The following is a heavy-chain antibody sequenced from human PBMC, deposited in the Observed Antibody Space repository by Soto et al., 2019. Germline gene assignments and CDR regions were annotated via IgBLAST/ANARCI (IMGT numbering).Heavy chain of an antibody. Sequence: KTSETLSLTCTVSGGSISSYYWSWIRQPPGKGLEWIGYIYYSGSTNYNPSLKSRVTISVDTSKNQFSLKLSSVTAADTAVYYCARDRVVPAAIGMDVWGQGTTVTVSS. CDR3: ARDRVVPAAIGMDV. CDR1: GGSISSYY. D-gene: IGHD2-2*01. V-gene: IGHV4-59*01. J-gene: IGHJ6*02. CDR2: IYYSGST.